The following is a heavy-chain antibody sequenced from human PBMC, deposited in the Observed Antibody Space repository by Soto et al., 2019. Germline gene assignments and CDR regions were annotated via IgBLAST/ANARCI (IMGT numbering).Heavy chain of an antibody. CDR1: GYSFTSYW. J-gene: IGHJ6*02. CDR3: ARDPFGYCSSTSCYLYYYGMDV. V-gene: IGHV5-10-1*01. Sequence: PGESLKISCKGSGYSFTSYWISWVRRMPGKGLEWMGRIDPSDSYTNYSPSFQGHVTISADKSISTAYLQWSSLKASDTAMYYCARDPFGYCSSTSCYLYYYGMDVWGQGTTVTVSS. CDR2: IDPSDSYT. D-gene: IGHD2-2*01.